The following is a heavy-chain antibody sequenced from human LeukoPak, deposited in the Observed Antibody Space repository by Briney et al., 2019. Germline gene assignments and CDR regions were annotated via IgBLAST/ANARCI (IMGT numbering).Heavy chain of an antibody. V-gene: IGHV3-53*01. CDR1: GFSISDKY. D-gene: IGHD3-22*01. CDR3: AGDTSNYYDSTGDYYDYYYMDV. Sequence: GGSLRLSCAASGFSISDKYMSWVRQAPGKGLEWVSGTYSDGTTHYADSVEGRFTISRDNSKDTLYLQMNTLKAEDTAVYYCAGDTSNYYDSTGDYYDYYYMDVWGKGTTVTVSS. J-gene: IGHJ6*03. CDR2: TYSDGTT.